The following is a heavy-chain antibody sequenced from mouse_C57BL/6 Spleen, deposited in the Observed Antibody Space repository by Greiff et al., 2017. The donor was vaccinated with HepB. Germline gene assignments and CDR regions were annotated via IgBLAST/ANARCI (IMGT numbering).Heavy chain of an antibody. V-gene: IGHV1-15*01. J-gene: IGHJ3*01. Sequence: QVQLQQSGAELVRPGASVTLSCKASGYKFNDYEMHWVKQTPVHGLEWIGAIDPETGGTAYNQKFKGKAILTADKSSSTAYMELRSLTSEDSAVYYCTLDDDEGGFAYWGQGTLVTVSA. CDR1: GYKFNDYE. CDR2: IDPETGGT. CDR3: TLDDDEGGFAY. D-gene: IGHD2-4*01.